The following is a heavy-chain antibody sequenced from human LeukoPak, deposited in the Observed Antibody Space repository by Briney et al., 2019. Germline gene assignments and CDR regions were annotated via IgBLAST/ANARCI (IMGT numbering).Heavy chain of an antibody. J-gene: IGHJ6*03. D-gene: IGHD4-17*01. CDR1: GFTFSTYG. CDR3: AKGAGYGDLGYFYYMDV. CDR2: VRYDGSDK. V-gene: IGHV3-30*02. Sequence: PGGSPRLSCAASGFTFSTYGMHWVRQAPGKGLEWVAFVRYDGSDKYYVGSVKGRFTISRDNSRNTLYLQMNSLRAEDTAVYYCAKGAGYGDLGYFYYMDVWGKGTTVTVSS.